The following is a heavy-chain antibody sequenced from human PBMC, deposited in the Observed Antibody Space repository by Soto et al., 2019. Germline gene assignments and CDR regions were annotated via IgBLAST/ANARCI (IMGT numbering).Heavy chain of an antibody. D-gene: IGHD2-2*01. J-gene: IGHJ4*02. CDR2: ISGSGENI. V-gene: IGHV3-23*01. CDR3: AKDTCSTTDCYADY. CDR1: RFTFSNYV. Sequence: GGSLRISCAASRFTFSNYVMNWVRQAPGKGLEWVSGISGSGENIYYADSVRGRFTISRDNSKNTLYLQMNSLRAEDTALYYCAKDTCSTTDCYADYWGQGTLVTVSS.